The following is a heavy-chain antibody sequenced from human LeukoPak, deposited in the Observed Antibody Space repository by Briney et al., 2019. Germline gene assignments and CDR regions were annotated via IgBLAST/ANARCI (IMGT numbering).Heavy chain of an antibody. CDR3: ARDKKAGDLAAFDI. Sequence: ASVKVSCKASGYTFTSYPMHWVRQAPGQRLEWMGWINADNGNTKYSQRFQGRVTFSRDTSASIAYMGLSSLRSEDTAVYYCARDKKAGDLAAFDIWGQGTMVTVSS. CDR1: GYTFTSYP. CDR2: INADNGNT. V-gene: IGHV1-3*01. J-gene: IGHJ3*02. D-gene: IGHD7-27*01.